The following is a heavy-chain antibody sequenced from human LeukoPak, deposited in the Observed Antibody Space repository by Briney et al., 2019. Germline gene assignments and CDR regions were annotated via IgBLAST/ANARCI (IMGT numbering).Heavy chain of an antibody. CDR1: GFSLSTSGMR. Sequence: ESGPALVKPTQTLTLTCTFSGFSLSTSGMRVSWIRQPPGKALEWLARIDWDDDKFYSTSLKTRLTISKDTSKNQVVLTMTNMDPVDTATYYCARAYSSGWPFNFDYWGQGTLVTVSP. V-gene: IGHV2-70*04. D-gene: IGHD6-19*01. CDR2: IDWDDDK. CDR3: ARAYSSGWPFNFDY. J-gene: IGHJ4*02.